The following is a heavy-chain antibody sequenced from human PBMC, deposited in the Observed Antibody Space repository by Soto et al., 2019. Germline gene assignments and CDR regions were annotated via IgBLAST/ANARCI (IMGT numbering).Heavy chain of an antibody. CDR3: AHGSGRLFDY. Sequence: QITLKESGPTLVKPTQTLTLTCTFSGFSLRDYAVGVGWIRQPPGKALEWLSFIYWNDNEYYSPSLRSRLTISNDTSKTQVVLTMTNMDPVDTATYYCAHGSGRLFDYWGQGTLVTVSS. V-gene: IGHV2-5*01. CDR1: GFSLRDYAVG. CDR2: IYWNDNE. J-gene: IGHJ4*02. D-gene: IGHD6-19*01.